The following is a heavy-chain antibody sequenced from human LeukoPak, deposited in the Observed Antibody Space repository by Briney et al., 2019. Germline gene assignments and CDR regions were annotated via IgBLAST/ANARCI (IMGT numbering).Heavy chain of an antibody. CDR3: ATSGSYYDY. CDR2: INQDGSEK. D-gene: IGHD1-26*01. J-gene: IGHJ4*02. CDR1: GFTFSSYW. V-gene: IGHV3-7*02. Sequence: GGSLRLSCAASGFTFSSYWMNWVRQAPGKRLEWVANINQDGSEKYYVDSVKGRFTISRDNAKNSLYLRMNSLRAEDTAVYYCATSGSYYDYWGQGTLVTVSS.